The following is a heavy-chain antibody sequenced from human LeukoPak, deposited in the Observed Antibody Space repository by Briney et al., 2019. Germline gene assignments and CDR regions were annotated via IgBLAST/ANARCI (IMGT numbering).Heavy chain of an antibody. Sequence: PGRSVRLSCTASGFTFGDFAMSWVRQAPGKGLEWVGFIRSKAYGGTIQYAASVKGRFTISRDDSKSIAYLQMNSLKTEDTAIYYCTRDLGIYGESIFDYWGQGTLVPVSS. J-gene: IGHJ4*02. V-gene: IGHV3-49*04. D-gene: IGHD4-17*01. CDR2: IRSKAYGGTI. CDR1: GFTFGDFA. CDR3: TRDLGIYGESIFDY.